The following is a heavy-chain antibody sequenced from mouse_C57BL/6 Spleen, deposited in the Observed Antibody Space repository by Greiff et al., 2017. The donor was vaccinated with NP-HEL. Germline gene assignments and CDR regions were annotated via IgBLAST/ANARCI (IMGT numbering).Heavy chain of an antibody. V-gene: IGHV3-6*01. J-gene: IGHJ3*01. CDR1: GYSITSGYY. Sequence: EVKLVESGPGLVKPSQSLSLTCSVTGYSITSGYYWNWIRQFPGNKLEWMGYISYDGSNNYNPSLKNRISITRDTSKNQFFLKLNSVTTEDTATYYCARDLYYYGSLFAYWGQGTLVTVSA. CDR2: ISYDGSN. D-gene: IGHD1-1*01. CDR3: ARDLYYYGSLFAY.